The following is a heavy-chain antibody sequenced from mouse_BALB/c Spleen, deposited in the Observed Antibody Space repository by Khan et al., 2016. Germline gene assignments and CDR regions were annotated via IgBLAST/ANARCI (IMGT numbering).Heavy chain of an antibody. Sequence: VQLQQSGPGLVKPSQSLSLTCTVTGYSITSDYAWNWIRQFPGNKLEWMGYISYSGTTTYNPSLKSRISITRDTSKNQFFLQLNSVTTEDTGTYYCARWLDAMDYWGQGTSVTVSS. CDR2: ISYSGTT. CDR3: ARWLDAMDY. D-gene: IGHD2-2*01. J-gene: IGHJ4*01. CDR1: GYSITSDYA. V-gene: IGHV3-2*02.